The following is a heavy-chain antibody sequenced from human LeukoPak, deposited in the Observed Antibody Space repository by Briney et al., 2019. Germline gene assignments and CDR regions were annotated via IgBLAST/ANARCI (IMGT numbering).Heavy chain of an antibody. V-gene: IGHV3-48*01. D-gene: IGHD6-19*01. CDR3: ARDLGSGDY. CDR1: GFTFSSYS. J-gene: IGHJ4*02. CDR2: IGSSSSTI. Sequence: GGSLRLSCAASGFTFSSYSMNWVRQAPGKGLEWVSYIGSSSSTIYYADSVKGRFTISRDNAKNSLYLQMNSLRAEDTAVYYCARDLGSGDYWGQGTLVTVSS.